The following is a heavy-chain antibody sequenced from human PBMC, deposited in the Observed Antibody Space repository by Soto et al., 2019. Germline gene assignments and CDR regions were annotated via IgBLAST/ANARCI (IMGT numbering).Heavy chain of an antibody. Sequence: QVQLVESGGGVVQPGRSLRLSCAASGFTCSSYAMHWVRQAPGKGLAWVAVISYDGSNKYYADSVKGRCTISRDNSKKKLYLQMNSLRAEDTAVYYCARAINYDFWSGDYWNYYDDMDVWGQGPTVTVSS. V-gene: IGHV3-30-3*01. D-gene: IGHD3-3*01. CDR2: ISYDGSNK. J-gene: IGHJ6*02. CDR1: GFTCSSYA. CDR3: ARAINYDFWSGDYWNYYDDMDV.